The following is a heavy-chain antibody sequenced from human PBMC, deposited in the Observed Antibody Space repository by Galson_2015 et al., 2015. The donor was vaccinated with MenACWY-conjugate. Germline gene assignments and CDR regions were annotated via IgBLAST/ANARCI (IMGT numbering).Heavy chain of an antibody. CDR3: VRGRYNGGFNCYFDY. V-gene: IGHV4-39*07. CDR2: FSDGGST. J-gene: IGHJ4*02. D-gene: IGHD5-24*01. CDR1: CAFISVSGYC. Sequence: ESLSLTCTVACAFISVSGYCWGWLRQPPGKGLEGIGGFSDGGSTYYKSSLKSRVTISVDTSKNQFSLKLNFMTAADTAVYYCVRGRYNGGFNCYFDYWGQGTLVTVSS.